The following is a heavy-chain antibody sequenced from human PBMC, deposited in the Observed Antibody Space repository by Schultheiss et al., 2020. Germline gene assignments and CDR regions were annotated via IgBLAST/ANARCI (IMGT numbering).Heavy chain of an antibody. Sequence: SQTLSLTCTVSGGSINSYYWSWIREPPGKGLEWIGHIYNSGSTNYNPSLKSRVTISVGTSKNQFSLKLSSVTAADTAVYYCARGGGVWFDPWGQETLVTVSS. D-gene: IGHD3-16*01. V-gene: IGHV4-59*01. CDR1: GGSINSYY. CDR2: IYNSGST. J-gene: IGHJ5*02. CDR3: ARGGGVWFDP.